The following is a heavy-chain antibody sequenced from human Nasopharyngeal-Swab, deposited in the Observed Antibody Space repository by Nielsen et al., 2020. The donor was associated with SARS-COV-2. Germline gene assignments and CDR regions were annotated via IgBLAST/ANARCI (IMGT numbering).Heavy chain of an antibody. J-gene: IGHJ3*02. Sequence: WGRQAPGQGLEWVGGIIPIFGTANYAQKFQGRVTITADKSTSTAYMELSSLRSEDTAVYYCARDTMVRGVIITPYDAFDIWGQGTMVTVSS. CDR2: IIPIFGTA. D-gene: IGHD3-10*01. CDR3: ARDTMVRGVIITPYDAFDI. V-gene: IGHV1-69*06.